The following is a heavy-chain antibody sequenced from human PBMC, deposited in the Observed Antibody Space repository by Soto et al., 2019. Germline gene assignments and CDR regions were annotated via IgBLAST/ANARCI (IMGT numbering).Heavy chain of an antibody. CDR1: VFTFSSYA. Sequence: PWWSLRLSCSASVFTFSSYAMHWFRQAPGKGLEWVAVISYDGSNKYYADSVKGRFTISRDNSKNTLYLQMNSLRAEDTAVYYCARDTYYYDSSGYHFDYWGQGTLVTVSS. V-gene: IGHV3-30-3*01. J-gene: IGHJ4*02. CDR2: ISYDGSNK. CDR3: ARDTYYYDSSGYHFDY. D-gene: IGHD3-22*01.